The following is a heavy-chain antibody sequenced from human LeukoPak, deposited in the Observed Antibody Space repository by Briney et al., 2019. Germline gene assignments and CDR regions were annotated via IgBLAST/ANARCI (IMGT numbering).Heavy chain of an antibody. D-gene: IGHD4-17*01. V-gene: IGHV3-73*01. CDR2: IRSKANSYAT. J-gene: IGHJ4*02. CDR3: TRLGFCGDYEYFDY. Sequence: GGSLRLSCAASGFTFSGSAMHWVRQASGKGLEWVGRIRSKANSYATAYAASVKGRFTISRDDSKNTAYLQMNSLKTEDTAVYYCTRLGFCGDYEYFDYWGQGTLVTVSS. CDR1: GFTFSGSA.